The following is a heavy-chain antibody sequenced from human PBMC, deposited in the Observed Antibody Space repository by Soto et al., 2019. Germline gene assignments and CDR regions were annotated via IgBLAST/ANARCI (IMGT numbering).Heavy chain of an antibody. CDR3: ARDTNWNYFDY. J-gene: IGHJ4*02. V-gene: IGHV3-33*01. D-gene: IGHD1-1*01. CDR2: IWYDGSNK. Sequence: GGSLRLSCAAAGFTFSSYGMHWVRQAPGKGLEWVAVIWYDGSNKYYADSVKGRFTISRDNSKNTLYLQMNSLRAEDTAVYYCARDTNWNYFDYWGQGTLVTVSS. CDR1: GFTFSSYG.